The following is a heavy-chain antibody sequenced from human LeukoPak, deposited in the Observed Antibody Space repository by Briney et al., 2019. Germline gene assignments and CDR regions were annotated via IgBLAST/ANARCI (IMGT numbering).Heavy chain of an antibody. CDR2: ISYDGSNK. D-gene: IGHD3-22*01. CDR1: GFTFSSYG. J-gene: IGHJ4*02. V-gene: IGHV3-30*03. CDR3: ASGADYYDTSGYYGPFDY. Sequence: GGSLRLSCAASGFTFSSYGMHWVRQAPGKGLGWVAVISYDGSNKYYADSVKGRFTISRDNSKNTLYLQMNSLRTEDTAVYYCASGADYYDTSGYYGPFDYWGQGTLVTVSS.